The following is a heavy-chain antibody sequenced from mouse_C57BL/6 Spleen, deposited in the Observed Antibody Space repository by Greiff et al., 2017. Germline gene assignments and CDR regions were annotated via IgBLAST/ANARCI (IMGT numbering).Heavy chain of an antibody. Sequence: VQLKQPGAELVKPGASVKLSCKASGYTFTSYWMQWVKQRPGQGLEWIGEIDPSDSYTNYKQQFKGKATLTVDTSASTAYMQLSSLTSEDSAVYYCARRYYGSSYRYFDVWGTGTTVTVSS. CDR2: IDPSDSYT. J-gene: IGHJ1*03. D-gene: IGHD1-1*01. V-gene: IGHV1-50*01. CDR1: GYTFTSYW. CDR3: ARRYYGSSYRYFDV.